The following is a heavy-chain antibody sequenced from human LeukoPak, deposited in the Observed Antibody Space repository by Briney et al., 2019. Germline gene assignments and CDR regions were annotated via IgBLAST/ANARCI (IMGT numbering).Heavy chain of an antibody. J-gene: IGHJ4*02. CDR1: GGSISSYY. V-gene: IGHV4-4*08. CDR2: IYTSGST. D-gene: IGHD5-24*01. CDR3: ARGDGYIITPTFDY. Sequence: SETLSLTCTVSGGSISSYYWSWLRQPPGKGLEWIGRIYTSGSTNYNPSLKSRVTISVDTSKNQFSLKLSSVTAADTAVYYCARGDGYIITPTFDYWRQGTLVTVSS.